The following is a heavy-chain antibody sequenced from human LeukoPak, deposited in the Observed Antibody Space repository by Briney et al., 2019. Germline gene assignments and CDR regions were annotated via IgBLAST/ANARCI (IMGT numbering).Heavy chain of an antibody. J-gene: IGHJ4*02. V-gene: IGHV3-15*01. CDR3: TTDSSFWSGNDY. D-gene: IGHD3-3*01. CDR2: IKSKTDGGTT. CDR1: GFTFSNAW. Sequence: GGSLRLSCAASGFTFSNAWMSWVRHAPGKGLEWVGRIKSKTDGGTTDYAAPVKGRFTISRDGSKNTLYLQMNSLKTEDTAVYYCTTDSSFWSGNDYWGQGTLVTVSS.